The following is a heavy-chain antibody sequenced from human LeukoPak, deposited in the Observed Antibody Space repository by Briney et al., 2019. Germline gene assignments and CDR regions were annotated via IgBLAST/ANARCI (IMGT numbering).Heavy chain of an antibody. CDR1: GFTFSSYG. CDR3: AKDRLPGGYSGYALDY. Sequence: PGRSLRLSCAASGFTFSSYGMHWVRQAPGKGLEWVAVISYDGSNKYYADSVKGRFTISRDNSKNTLYLQMNSLRAEDTAVYYCAKDRLPGGYSGYALDYWGQGTLVTVSS. J-gene: IGHJ4*02. D-gene: IGHD5-12*01. CDR2: ISYDGSNK. V-gene: IGHV3-30*18.